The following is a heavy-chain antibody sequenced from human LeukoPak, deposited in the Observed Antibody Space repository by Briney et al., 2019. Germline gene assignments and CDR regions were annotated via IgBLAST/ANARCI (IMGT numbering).Heavy chain of an antibody. Sequence: GGSLRLSCAASGFTLSTYAMSWVRQTPGKGLEWVAATSSSDAGTYHADSVRGRFTISRDNSKNTLHLQMNGLRAEDTAVYYCAEDLQLERPGHYYYYYYYMDVWGKGTTVTVSS. V-gene: IGHV3-23*01. J-gene: IGHJ6*03. CDR2: TSSSDAGT. D-gene: IGHD1-1*01. CDR3: AEDLQLERPGHYYYYYYYMDV. CDR1: GFTLSTYA.